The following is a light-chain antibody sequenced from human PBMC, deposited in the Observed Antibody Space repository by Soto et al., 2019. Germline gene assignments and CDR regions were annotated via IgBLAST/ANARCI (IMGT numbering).Light chain of an antibody. CDR1: QDISKF. J-gene: IGKJ5*01. CDR2: AAS. V-gene: IGKV1-39*01. Sequence: IHMTPSPASLSASIGVIVSYTCPASQDISKFLNWYQHKPGQAPSLLIYAASSLQSGVPSRFSGSSSGTDFTLTITSLQPEDFATYYCQQTYSTPITVGQGTRLEI. CDR3: QQTYSTPIT.